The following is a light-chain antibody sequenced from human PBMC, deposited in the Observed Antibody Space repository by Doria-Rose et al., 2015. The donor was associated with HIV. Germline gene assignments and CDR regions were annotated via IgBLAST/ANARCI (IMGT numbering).Light chain of an antibody. J-gene: IGKJ5*01. V-gene: IGKV3-20*01. CDR2: DAS. CDR1: QRVKSSY. CDR3: QQYGTSRRT. Sequence: TQSPGTLSLSPGERATLSCRASQRVKSSYLAWYQQKPGQAPRLLIYDASRSTGIPDRFSGSGSGTDFTLAISRLEPEDVAVYYCQQYGTSRRTFGQGTRLVI.